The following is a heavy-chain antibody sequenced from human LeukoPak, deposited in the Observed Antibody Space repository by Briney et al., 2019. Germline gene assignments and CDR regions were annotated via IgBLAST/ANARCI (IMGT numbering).Heavy chain of an antibody. CDR1: GGSISSSSYY. CDR2: IYYSGST. Sequence: SETLSLTCTVSGGSISSSSYYWGWIRQPPGKGLEWIGSIYYSGSTYYNPSLKSRVTISVDTSKNQFSLKLSSVTAADTAVYYCARDSSSWFFDYWGQGTLVTVSS. V-gene: IGHV4-39*07. D-gene: IGHD6-13*01. J-gene: IGHJ4*02. CDR3: ARDSSSWFFDY.